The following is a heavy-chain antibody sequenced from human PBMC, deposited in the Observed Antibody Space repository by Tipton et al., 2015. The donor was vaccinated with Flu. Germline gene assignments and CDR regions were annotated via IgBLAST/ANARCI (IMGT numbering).Heavy chain of an antibody. CDR2: IYHSGGT. J-gene: IGHJ1*01. CDR3: AGLRREERYYDTRGLLD. CDR1: GYSISSGYY. D-gene: IGHD3-22*01. V-gene: IGHV4-38-2*02. Sequence: TLSLTCTVSGYSISSGYYWGWIRQPPGKGLEWIGNIYHSGGTYYNPSLKGRVTISEDTSKNQFSLKLTSVTAADTAVYYCAGLRREERYYDTRGLLDWGQGTLAAVSS.